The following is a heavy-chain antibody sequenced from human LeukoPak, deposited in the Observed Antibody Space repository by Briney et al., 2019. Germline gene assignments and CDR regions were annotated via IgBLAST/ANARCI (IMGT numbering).Heavy chain of an antibody. Sequence: SETLSLTCTVSGGSISSGSYYWSWIRQPAGKGLEWIGRIYTSGSTNYNPSLKSRVTISVDTSKNQFSLKLSFVTAADTAVYYCARAWELLTFDYWGQGTLVTVSS. CDR2: IYTSGST. CDR3: ARAWELLTFDY. CDR1: GGSISSGSYY. J-gene: IGHJ4*02. D-gene: IGHD1-26*01. V-gene: IGHV4-61*02.